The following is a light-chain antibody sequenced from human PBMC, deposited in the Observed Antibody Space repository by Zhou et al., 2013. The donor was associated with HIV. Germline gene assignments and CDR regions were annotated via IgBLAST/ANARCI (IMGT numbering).Light chain of an antibody. V-gene: IGKV1-17*02. Sequence: DIQMTQSPSSLSASVGDRVTITCRASQGIRKDLGWYQQKPGKAPKRLIYAASTLQTGVPSRFSGRGSGTDFTLTISNLQPEDVASYYCQKYNRAPQAFGQGTKVEIK. J-gene: IGKJ1*01. CDR2: AAS. CDR3: QKYNRAPQA. CDR1: QGIRKD.